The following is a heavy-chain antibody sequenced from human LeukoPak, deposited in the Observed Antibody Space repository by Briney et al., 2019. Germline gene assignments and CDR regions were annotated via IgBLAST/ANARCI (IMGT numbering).Heavy chain of an antibody. J-gene: IGHJ3*02. CDR2: IYHSGTT. CDR3: VREGWQWLVHAFDI. CDR1: GGSISSGDW. V-gene: IGHV4-4*02. D-gene: IGHD6-19*01. Sequence: PSGTLSLTCAVSGGSISSGDWWSWVRQPPGKGLEWIGEIYHSGTTNYSPSLRGRVTISIDKSNHQFSLKLSSVTAADTAVYYCVREGWQWLVHAFDIWGQGTMVTGSS.